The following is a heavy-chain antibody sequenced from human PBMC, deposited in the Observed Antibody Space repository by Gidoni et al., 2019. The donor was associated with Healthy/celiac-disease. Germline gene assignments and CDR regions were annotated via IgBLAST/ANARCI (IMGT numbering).Heavy chain of an antibody. CDR1: GFTFSSYA. J-gene: IGHJ4*02. Sequence: EVQLLESGGGLVQPGGSLRLSCAASGFTFSSYAMSWVRQAPGKGLEWVSAISGSGGSTYYADSVKGRLTISRDNSKNTLYLQMNSLRAEDTAVYYCAKPPGPYSGSSPIFYYFDYWGQGTLVTVSS. CDR2: ISGSGGST. CDR3: AKPPGPYSGSSPIFYYFDY. D-gene: IGHD1-26*01. V-gene: IGHV3-23*01.